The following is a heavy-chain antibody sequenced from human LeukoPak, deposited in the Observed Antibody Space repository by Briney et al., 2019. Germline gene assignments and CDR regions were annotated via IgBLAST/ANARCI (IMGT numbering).Heavy chain of an antibody. CDR2: IWYDGSNK. D-gene: IGHD4-17*01. Sequence: GGSLRLSCAASGFTFSSYGMHWVRQAPGKGLEWVAVIWYDGSNKYYADSVKGRFTISRDNSKNTLYLQMNSLRAEDTAVYYCARSPGGDYPTYYYGMDVWGQGTTVTVSS. J-gene: IGHJ6*02. CDR1: GFTFSSYG. CDR3: ARSPGGDYPTYYYGMDV. V-gene: IGHV3-33*01.